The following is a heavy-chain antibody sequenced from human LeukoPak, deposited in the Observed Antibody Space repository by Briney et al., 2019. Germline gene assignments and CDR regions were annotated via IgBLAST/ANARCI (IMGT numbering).Heavy chain of an antibody. J-gene: IGHJ6*03. CDR3: ARVSDGYCSSTSCYYYYYMDV. D-gene: IGHD2-2*01. CDR1: GGTFSSYA. CDR2: IIPIFGTA. Sequence: SVKVSCKASGGTFSSYAISWVRQAPGQGLEWMGGIIPIFGTANYAQKFQGRVTITADEPTSTAYMELSSLRSEDTAVYYCARVSDGYCSSTSCYYYYYMDVWGKGTTVTVSS. V-gene: IGHV1-69*13.